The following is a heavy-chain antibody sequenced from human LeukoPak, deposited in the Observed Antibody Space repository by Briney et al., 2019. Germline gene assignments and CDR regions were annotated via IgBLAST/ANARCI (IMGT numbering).Heavy chain of an antibody. D-gene: IGHD5-24*01. CDR1: GGSISSYY. J-gene: IGHJ3*02. CDR2: IYTSGST. CDR3: ARQKDGYTYYDAFDI. V-gene: IGHV4-4*09. Sequence: KPSETLSLTCTVSGGSISSYYWSWIRQPPGKGLEWIGYIYTSGSTNYNPSLKSRVTISVDTSKNQFSLKLSSVTAADTAVYYCARQKDGYTYYDAFDIWGQGTMVTVSS.